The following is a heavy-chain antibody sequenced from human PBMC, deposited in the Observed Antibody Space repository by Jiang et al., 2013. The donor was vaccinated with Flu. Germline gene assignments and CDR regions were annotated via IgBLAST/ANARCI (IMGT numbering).Heavy chain of an antibody. CDR3: ARQKGYYYYYMDV. V-gene: IGHV5-51*01. CDR1: GYSFTSYW. Sequence: GAEVKKPGESLRISCKTSGYSFTSYWIGWVRQMPGKGLEWMGIIYPGDSDTRYSPSFQGQVTISADKSISTAYLQWSSLKASDTAMYYCARQKGYYYYYMDVWGKGTTVTVSS. CDR2: IYPGDSDT. J-gene: IGHJ6*03.